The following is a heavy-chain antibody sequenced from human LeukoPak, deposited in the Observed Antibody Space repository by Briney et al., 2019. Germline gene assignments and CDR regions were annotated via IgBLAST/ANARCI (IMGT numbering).Heavy chain of an antibody. V-gene: IGHV4-31*03. CDR1: GGSISSGGYY. CDR2: IYYSGST. J-gene: IGHJ4*02. CDR3: ARGGSATVTDY. D-gene: IGHD4-17*01. Sequence: SETLPLTCTVSGGSISSGGYYWSWIRQHPGKGLEWIGYIYYSGSTYYNPSLKSRVTISVDTSKNQFSLKLSSVTAADTAVYYCARGGSATVTDYWGQGTLVTVSS.